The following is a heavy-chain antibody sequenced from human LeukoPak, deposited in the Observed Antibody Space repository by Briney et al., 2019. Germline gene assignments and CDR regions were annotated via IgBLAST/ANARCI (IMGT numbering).Heavy chain of an antibody. D-gene: IGHD6-19*01. CDR1: GYTFTSYY. Sequence: ASVKLFCKASGYTFTSYYMHWVRHAPGQGHELMGILNPSGGSTSYAQKFQGRVPMTRDMSTRTVYMELSSLRSEDTAVYCCARGGGIAVASTMAEIRYWSSNFENWGQGTLVSVSS. V-gene: IGHV1-46*01. CDR3: ARGGGIAVASTMAEIRYWSSNFEN. CDR2: LNPSGGST. J-gene: IGHJ4*03.